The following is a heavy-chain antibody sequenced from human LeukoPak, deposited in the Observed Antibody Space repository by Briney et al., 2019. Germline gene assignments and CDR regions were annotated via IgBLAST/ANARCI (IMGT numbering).Heavy chain of an antibody. Sequence: GGSLRLSCAASGSTFSSYAMSWVRQAPGKGLEWVSAISGSGGSTYYADSVKGRFTIPRDNSKNTLYLQMNSLRAEDTAVYYCAKDLSGYSSSSALWGQGTLVTVSS. CDR3: AKDLSGYSSSSAL. CDR1: GSTFSSYA. V-gene: IGHV3-23*01. D-gene: IGHD6-6*01. CDR2: ISGSGGST. J-gene: IGHJ4*02.